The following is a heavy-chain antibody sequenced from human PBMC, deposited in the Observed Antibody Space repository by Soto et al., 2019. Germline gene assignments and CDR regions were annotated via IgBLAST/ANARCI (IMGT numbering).Heavy chain of an antibody. CDR3: AHRVLRTVFGLVTTTAIYFDF. D-gene: IGHD3-3*01. J-gene: IGHJ4*02. V-gene: IGHV2-5*02. CDR2: IYWDDDK. Sequence: QITLKVSGPTVVKPTETLTLTCTFSGFSLTTSGVGVGWVRQSPGKAPEWLALIYWDDDKRYSTSLKSRLTITKDTSKNQVVLTMANVDPADTATYYCAHRVLRTVFGLVTTTAIYFDFWGQGTPVVVSS. CDR1: GFSLTTSGVG.